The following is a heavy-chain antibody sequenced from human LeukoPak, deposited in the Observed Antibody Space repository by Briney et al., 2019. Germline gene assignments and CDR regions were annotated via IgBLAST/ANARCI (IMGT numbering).Heavy chain of an antibody. V-gene: IGHV3-23*01. CDR2: ISGSSSST. Sequence: GGSLRLSCAASGFTFSSYAMSWVCQAPGKGLEWVSAISGSSSSTYYAGSVKGRFTVFRDNSKNTVYLQMNSLRAEDTAIYYCAIEGFLKDFDFWGQGTLVSVSS. CDR1: GFTFSSYA. CDR3: AIEGFLKDFDF. D-gene: IGHD3-10*01. J-gene: IGHJ4*02.